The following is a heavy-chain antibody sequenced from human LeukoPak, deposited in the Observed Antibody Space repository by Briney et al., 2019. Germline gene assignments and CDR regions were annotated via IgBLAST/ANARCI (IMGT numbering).Heavy chain of an antibody. D-gene: IGHD4-17*01. V-gene: IGHV3-7*03. CDR3: ARGRLTTVTAYTYFDY. Sequence: GGSLGLSCAASGFTFSSYAMSWVRQAPGKGLEWVANIKQDGSEKYYVDSVKGRFTISRDNAKNSLYLQMNSLRAEDTAVYYCARGRLTTVTAYTYFDYWGQGTLVTVSS. CDR2: IKQDGSEK. CDR1: GFTFSSYA. J-gene: IGHJ4*02.